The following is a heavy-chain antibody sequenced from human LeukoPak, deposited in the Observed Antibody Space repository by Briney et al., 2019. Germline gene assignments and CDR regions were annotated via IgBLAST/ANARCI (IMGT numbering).Heavy chain of an antibody. Sequence: LWSRVAISVDTSKNQLSLKLSSVTAADTAVYYCARVSDYYDSGGYEGYYFDYWGQGTLVTVSS. V-gene: IGHV4-30-2*04. CDR3: ARVSDYYDSGGYEGYYFDY. D-gene: IGHD3-22*01. J-gene: IGHJ4*02.